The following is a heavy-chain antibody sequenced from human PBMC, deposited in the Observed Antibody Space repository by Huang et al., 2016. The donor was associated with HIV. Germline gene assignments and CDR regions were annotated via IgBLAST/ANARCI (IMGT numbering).Heavy chain of an antibody. CDR1: GGSISSYY. CDR2: IHYSGST. CDR3: ARGGPYSRDYYYYGMDV. D-gene: IGHD6-13*01. Sequence: QVQLQESGPGLVKPSETLSLTCTVSGGSISSYYWSWIRQPPGKGLEWIGYIHYSGSTNANPSLKSRVTTSVDTSKNQFFLKLSSVTAADTAVYYCARGGPYSRDYYYYGMDVWGQGTTVTVSS. J-gene: IGHJ6*02. V-gene: IGHV4-59*01.